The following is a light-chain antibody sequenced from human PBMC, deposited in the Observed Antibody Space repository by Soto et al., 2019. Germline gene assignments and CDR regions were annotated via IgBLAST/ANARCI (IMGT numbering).Light chain of an antibody. V-gene: IGLV1-40*01. CDR1: SSNIGAGYD. CDR3: QSYDSSLSGYV. J-gene: IGLJ1*01. Sequence: SVLTQPPSVSGAPGQRVTISCTGSSSNIGAGYDVHWYQQLPGTAPKLLIYGNSNRPSGVPDRFSGSKSGTSASLAITGLQAEDEANYYSQSYDSSLSGYVFGTGTKVTAL. CDR2: GNS.